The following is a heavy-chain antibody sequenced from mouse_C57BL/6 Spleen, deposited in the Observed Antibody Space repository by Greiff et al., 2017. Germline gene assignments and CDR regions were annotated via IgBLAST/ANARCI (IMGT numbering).Heavy chain of an antibody. CDR3: ARHGYYGGIY. CDR1: GFTFSDYY. Sequence: EVKLVESGGGLVQPGGSLKLSCAASGFTFSDYYMYWVRQTPEKRLEWVAYISNGGGSTYYPDTVKGRFTISRDNAKNTLYLQMSRLKSEDTAMYYCARHGYYGGIYWGQGTSVTVSS. CDR2: ISNGGGST. V-gene: IGHV5-12*01. J-gene: IGHJ4*01. D-gene: IGHD1-1*01.